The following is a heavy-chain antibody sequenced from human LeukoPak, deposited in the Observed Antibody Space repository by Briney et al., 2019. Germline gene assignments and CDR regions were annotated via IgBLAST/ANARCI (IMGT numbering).Heavy chain of an antibody. CDR2: IYHSGST. CDR3: ARVCRSPVKYDSSGYNDY. D-gene: IGHD3-22*01. V-gene: IGHV4-30-2*01. Sequence: SETLSLTCAVSGGSISSGGYSWSWIRQPPGKGLEWIGYIYHSGSTYYNPSLKSRVTISVDRSKNQFSLKLSSVTAADTAVYYCARVCRSPVKYDSSGYNDYWGQGTLATVSS. J-gene: IGHJ4*02. CDR1: GGSISSGGYS.